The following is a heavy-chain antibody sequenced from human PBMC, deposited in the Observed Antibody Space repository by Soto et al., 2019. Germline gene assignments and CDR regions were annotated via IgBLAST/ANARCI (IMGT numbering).Heavy chain of an antibody. J-gene: IGHJ4*02. V-gene: IGHV4-59*01. CDR1: GGSISSYY. CDR3: AGGEVKDRSDY. CDR2: IYYSGST. Sequence: SETLSLTCTVSGGSISSYYWSWIRQPPGEGLEWIGYIYYSGSTNYNPSLKSRVTISVDTSKNQFSLKLSSVTAADTAVYYCAGGEVKDRSDYWGQGTLVTVSS. D-gene: IGHD2-15*01.